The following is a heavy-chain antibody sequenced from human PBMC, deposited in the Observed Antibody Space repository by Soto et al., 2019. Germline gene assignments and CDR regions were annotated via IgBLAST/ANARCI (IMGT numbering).Heavy chain of an antibody. J-gene: IGHJ3*02. V-gene: IGHV3-11*01. D-gene: IGHD2-15*01. CDR2: ISSSGSTI. CDR3: ARADCSGGSCYSWGDAFDI. CDR1: GFTFSDYY. Sequence: QVQLVESGGGLVKPGGSLRLSCAASGFTFSDYYMSWIRQAPGKGLEWVSYISSSGSTIYYADSVKGRFTISRDNAKKSLYLQMNSLRAEDTAVYYCARADCSGGSCYSWGDAFDIWGQGTMVTVSS.